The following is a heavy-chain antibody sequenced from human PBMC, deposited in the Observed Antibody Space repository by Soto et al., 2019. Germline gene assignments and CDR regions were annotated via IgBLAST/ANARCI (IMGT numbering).Heavy chain of an antibody. CDR3: ARQKVVPAAAATHYYYYGMDV. V-gene: IGHV5-10-1*01. CDR2: IDPSDSYT. D-gene: IGHD2-2*01. J-gene: IGHJ6*02. Sequence: GESLKISCKGSGYSFTSYWISWVRQMPGKGLEWMGRIDPSDSYTNYSPSFQGHLTISADKSISTAYLQWSSLKASDTAMYYCARQKVVPAAAATHYYYYGMDVWGQGTTVTVSS. CDR1: GYSFTSYW.